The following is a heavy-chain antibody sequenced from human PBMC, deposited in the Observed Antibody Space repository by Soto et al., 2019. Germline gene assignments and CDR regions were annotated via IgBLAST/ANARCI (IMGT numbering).Heavy chain of an antibody. J-gene: IGHJ4*02. CDR2: VTNHGDNT. CDR1: GFTFSSHA. CDR3: ATDGCISTYCYFDF. D-gene: IGHD2-2*01. Sequence: EVQLLESGGDLVQPGGSLRLSCAASGFTFSSHAMNWVRQAPGKGLEWVSGVTNHGDNTNYADFVKGRFAISRDNSKNTLYLQMNSLRAEDTAVYYCATDGCISTYCYFDFWGQGTLVTVSS. V-gene: IGHV3-23*01.